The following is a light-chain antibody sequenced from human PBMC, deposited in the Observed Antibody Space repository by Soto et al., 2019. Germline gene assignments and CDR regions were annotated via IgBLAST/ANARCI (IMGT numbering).Light chain of an antibody. CDR2: DVN. CDR1: SSDIGAYKY. J-gene: IGLJ1*01. Sequence: QSALTQPASVSGSPGQSITISCTGISSDIGAYKYVSWYQQRPGKAPKVIIYDVNNRPSGVSNRFSASKSGNTASLTICGLQAEDEADYYCSSYTVSSTQFVFGTGTKLTVL. CDR3: SSYTVSSTQFV. V-gene: IGLV2-14*01.